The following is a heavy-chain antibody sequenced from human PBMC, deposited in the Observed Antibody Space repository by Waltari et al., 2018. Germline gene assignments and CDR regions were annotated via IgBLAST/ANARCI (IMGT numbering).Heavy chain of an antibody. V-gene: IGHV4-34*01. Sequence: QVQLQQWGAGLLKPSETLSLTCAVYGGSFSGYYWSWIRQPPGKGLEWIGEINHSGSTNYNPALKSRVTISVDTSKNQFSLKLSSVTAADTAVYYCARKRGYSGYDFRPFDYWGQGTLVTVSS. D-gene: IGHD5-12*01. CDR1: GGSFSGYY. CDR2: INHSGST. J-gene: IGHJ4*02. CDR3: ARKRGYSGYDFRPFDY.